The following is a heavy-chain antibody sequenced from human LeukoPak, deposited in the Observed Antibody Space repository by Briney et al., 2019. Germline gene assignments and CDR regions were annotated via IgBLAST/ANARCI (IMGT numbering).Heavy chain of an antibody. Sequence: GGSLRLSCAASGFTFSDYYMSWIRQAPGKGLEWFSYISNSGSTIYHADFVKGRFTISRDNAKKSLYLQMNSLRSDDTAVYYCARERYYYDSSGLKFFAYWGQGTLVTVSS. CDR1: GFTFSDYY. D-gene: IGHD3-22*01. V-gene: IGHV3-11*04. CDR3: ARERYYYDSSGLKFFAY. J-gene: IGHJ4*02. CDR2: ISNSGSTI.